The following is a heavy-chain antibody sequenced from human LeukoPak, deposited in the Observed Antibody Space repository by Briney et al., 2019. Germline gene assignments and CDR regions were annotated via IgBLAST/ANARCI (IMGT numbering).Heavy chain of an antibody. CDR1: GGSISSYY. Sequence: SETLSLTCTVSGGSISSYYWSWIRQPPGKGLEWIGYIYYSGSTYYNPSLKSRVTISVDTSKNQFSLKLSSVTAADTAVYYCARVRHYYDSSGALPHWFDPWGQGTLVTVSS. CDR3: ARVRHYYDSSGALPHWFDP. CDR2: IYYSGST. V-gene: IGHV4-59*06. J-gene: IGHJ5*02. D-gene: IGHD3-22*01.